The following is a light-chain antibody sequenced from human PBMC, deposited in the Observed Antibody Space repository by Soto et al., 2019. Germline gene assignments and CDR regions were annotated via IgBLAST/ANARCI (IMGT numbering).Light chain of an antibody. CDR2: GAP. CDR1: QRVSSNN. CDR3: QPSAMSPFT. V-gene: IGKV3-20*01. J-gene: IGKJ3*01. Sequence: EMVLTQSPGTLSLSPGERATLSCRASQRVSSNNLAWYQQRPGQAPRVVIYGAPTRATGIPERFSGSGSGTDFNIPISRLEAEAFAVYYCQPSAMSPFTFGHWTQVDIK.